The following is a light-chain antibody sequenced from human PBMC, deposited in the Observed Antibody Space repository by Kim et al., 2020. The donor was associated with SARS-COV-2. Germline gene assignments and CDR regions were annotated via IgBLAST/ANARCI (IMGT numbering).Light chain of an antibody. Sequence: LAPGERSTLPWRASQSVTRSFAWYQQKPGQAPRLLIYDASKRATGIPARFSGSGSGTDFTLTISSLEPEDFSVYYCQQRSNWPLTFGGGTKVDIK. J-gene: IGKJ4*01. CDR2: DAS. CDR1: QSVTRS. CDR3: QQRSNWPLT. V-gene: IGKV3-11*01.